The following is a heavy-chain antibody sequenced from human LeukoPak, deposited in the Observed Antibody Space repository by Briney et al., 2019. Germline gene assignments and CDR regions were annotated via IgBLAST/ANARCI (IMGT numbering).Heavy chain of an antibody. J-gene: IGHJ6*02. CDR3: ARDWGPYDILTGYYYYGMDV. CDR1: GFTFSSYS. V-gene: IGHV3-21*01. D-gene: IGHD3-9*01. CDR2: ISSSSSYI. Sequence: GGSLRLSCAASGFTFSSYSMNWVRQAPGKGLEWVSSISSSSSYIYYADSVKGRFTISRDNAKNSLYLQMNSLRAEDTAVYYCARDWGPYDILTGYYYYGMDVWGQGTTVTVSS.